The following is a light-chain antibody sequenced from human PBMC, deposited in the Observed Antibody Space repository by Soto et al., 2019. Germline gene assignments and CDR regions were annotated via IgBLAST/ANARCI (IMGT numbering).Light chain of an antibody. V-gene: IGKV3-20*01. CDR1: QSVTSDS. CDR2: GVS. CDR3: QQYGGSPLT. J-gene: IGKJ4*01. Sequence: EIVLTQSPGTLSLSPGESATLSCRASQSVTSDSLAWYQQKPGQAPRLLLFGVSNRAVVVPDRFSGSGSGTDFTLTITRLEPEDFAVYYCQQYGGSPLTFGGGTKVEIK.